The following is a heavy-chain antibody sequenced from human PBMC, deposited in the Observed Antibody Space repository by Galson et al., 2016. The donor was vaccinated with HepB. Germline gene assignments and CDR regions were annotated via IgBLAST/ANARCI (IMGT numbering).Heavy chain of an antibody. CDR3: ARGPYYYYSSGCYYYYDGMDV. CDR1: GGSFSDYY. CDR2: INHSENT. V-gene: IGHV4-34*01. J-gene: IGHJ6*02. D-gene: IGHD3-22*01. Sequence: ETLSLTCAVYGGSFSDYYWSWIRQSPGKGLEWTGEINHSENTNYNPSLKSRVTVSLDTSKNQFFLRLSSVTAADTAVYYCARGPYYYYSSGCYYYYDGMDVWGQGTTVTVSS.